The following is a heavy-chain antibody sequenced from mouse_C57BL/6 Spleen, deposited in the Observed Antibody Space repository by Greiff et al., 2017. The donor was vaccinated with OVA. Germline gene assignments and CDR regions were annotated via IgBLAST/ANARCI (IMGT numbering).Heavy chain of an antibody. V-gene: IGHV1-18*01. D-gene: IGHD4-1*01. CDR1: GYTFTDYN. J-gene: IGHJ2*01. Sequence: EVQLQQSGPELVKPGASVKIPCKASGYTFTDYNMDWVKQSHGKSLEWIGDINPNNGGTIYNQKFKGKATLTVDESSSTAYMELRSLTSEDTAVYYCARLGWDVGYFDYWGQGTTLTVSS. CDR3: ARLGWDVGYFDY. CDR2: INPNNGGT.